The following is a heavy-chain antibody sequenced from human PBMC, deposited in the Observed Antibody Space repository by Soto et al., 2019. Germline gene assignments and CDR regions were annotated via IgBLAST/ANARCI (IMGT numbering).Heavy chain of an antibody. D-gene: IGHD3-10*01. CDR1: GYTFTSYD. CDR3: ARCLRGVLSPYYYYYYMDV. V-gene: IGHV1-8*01. J-gene: IGHJ6*03. Sequence: ASVKVSCKASGYTFTSYDINWVRQATGQGLEWMGWMNPNSGNTGYAQKFQGRVTMTRNTSISTAYVELSSLRSEDTAVYYCARCLRGVLSPYYYYYYMDVWGKGTTVTVSS. CDR2: MNPNSGNT.